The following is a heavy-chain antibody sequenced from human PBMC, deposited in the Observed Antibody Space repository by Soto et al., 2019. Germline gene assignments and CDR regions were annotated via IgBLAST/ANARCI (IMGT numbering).Heavy chain of an antibody. D-gene: IGHD3-22*01. J-gene: IGHJ4*02. CDR3: AQDSYDSSGYYYDNTGYFDY. CDR2: ISYDGSNK. V-gene: IGHV3-30*18. CDR1: GFTFSSYG. Sequence: GGSLRLSCAASGFTFSSYGMHWVRQAPGKGLEWVAVISYDGSNKYYADSVKGRFTISRDNSKNTLYLQMSSLRAKDTAVYYCAQDSYDSSGYYYDNTGYFDYWGQGTLVTVSS.